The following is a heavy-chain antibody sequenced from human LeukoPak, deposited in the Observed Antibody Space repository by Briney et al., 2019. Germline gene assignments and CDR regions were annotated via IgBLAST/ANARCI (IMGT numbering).Heavy chain of an antibody. CDR1: GFSLSPNG. V-gene: IGHV3-13*01. D-gene: IGHD3-10*01. Sequence: PGGSLRLSCAASGFSLSPNGMHWVRQVPGKGLEWVSSISHDGDTYYSASVKGRFTISRENAENSLYLQMDSLTAGDTAVYYCARETPVARGAFYGMDVWAKGPRSPSP. CDR3: ARETPVARGAFYGMDV. CDR2: ISHDGDT. J-gene: IGHJ6*02.